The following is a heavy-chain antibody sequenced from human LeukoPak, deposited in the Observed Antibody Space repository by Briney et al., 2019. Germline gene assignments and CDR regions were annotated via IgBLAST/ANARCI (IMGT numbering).Heavy chain of an antibody. CDR1: GFTVSSNY. V-gene: IGHV3-66*01. CDR2: IYSGGST. D-gene: IGHD4-17*01. Sequence: PGGSLRLSCVASGFTVSSNYMSWVRQAPGKGLEWVSVIYSGGSTYYADSVKGRFTISRDNSKNTLYLQMNSLRAEDTAVYYCAREIGDPIDYWGQGTLVTVSS. J-gene: IGHJ4*02. CDR3: AREIGDPIDY.